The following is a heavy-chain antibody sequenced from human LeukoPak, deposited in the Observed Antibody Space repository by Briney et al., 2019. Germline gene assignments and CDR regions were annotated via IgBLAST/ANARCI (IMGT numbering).Heavy chain of an antibody. CDR1: GFTFSSYA. CDR3: AKASWVSNGDAVL. Sequence: PGGSLRLSCAASGFTFSSYAMHWVRQAPGKGLEWVAVISYDGSNKYYADSVKGRFTISRGNSKNTLYLQMNSLRVEDTAVYYCAKASWVSNGDAVLWGQGTLVTVFS. J-gene: IGHJ4*02. D-gene: IGHD1-1*01. CDR2: ISYDGSNK. V-gene: IGHV3-30*04.